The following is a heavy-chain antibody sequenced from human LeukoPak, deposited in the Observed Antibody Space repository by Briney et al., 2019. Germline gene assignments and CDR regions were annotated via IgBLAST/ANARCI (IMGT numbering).Heavy chain of an antibody. D-gene: IGHD5-18*01. CDR1: GFTFNSYW. CDR3: ARGTGYSVVDY. CDR2: INSDGRST. J-gene: IGHJ4*02. Sequence: GWSLRLSCAASGFTFNSYWMHWVRQAPGKGLVWVSRINSDGRSTSHADSVKGRFTISRDNAKNTLYLQMNSLRAEDTAVYYCARGTGYSVVDYWGQGTLVTVSS. V-gene: IGHV3-74*01.